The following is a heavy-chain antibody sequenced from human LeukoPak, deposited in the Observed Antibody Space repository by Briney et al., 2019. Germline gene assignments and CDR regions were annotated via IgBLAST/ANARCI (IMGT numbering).Heavy chain of an antibody. D-gene: IGHD5-18*01. J-gene: IGHJ4*02. CDR3: ATIKRGSIYGYFDF. CDR2: VRDTGTT. CDR1: GGSISTHY. Sequence: SETLSLTCTVSGGSISTHYWSWIRQPPGMGLEWIGYVRDTGTTTDNPSLSSRVTLSADTSKNQLSLRLSSVTAADTAVYYCATIKRGSIYGYFDFWGQGILATVSS. V-gene: IGHV4-59*11.